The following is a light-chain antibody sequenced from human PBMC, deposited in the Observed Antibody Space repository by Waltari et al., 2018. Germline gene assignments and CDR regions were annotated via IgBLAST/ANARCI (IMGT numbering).Light chain of an antibody. CDR2: LAS. CDR1: QSIATN. V-gene: IGKV1-39*01. J-gene: IGKJ1*01. Sequence: DIQMTQSPSSLSASVGDGVTITCRASQSIATNLNWYQQKPGKAPKVLIYLASNLQSGVPSRFSGSGSATDFTLTISNLQPEDFATYYCQQTYIVPLTFGQGTQVENK. CDR3: QQTYIVPLT.